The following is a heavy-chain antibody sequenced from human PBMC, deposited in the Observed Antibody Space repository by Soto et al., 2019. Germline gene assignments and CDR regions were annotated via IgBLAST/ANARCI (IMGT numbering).Heavy chain of an antibody. Sequence: ETLSLTCPVSGGSISSSSYYWGWIREPPGKGLEWIGSIYYSGSTYYNPSLKSRVTISVDTSENQFSLKLSSVTAADTAVYYCASRYYYDSSGYNLDDAFDIWGQGTMVTV. CDR1: GGSISSSSYY. J-gene: IGHJ3*02. CDR3: ASRYYYDSSGYNLDDAFDI. D-gene: IGHD3-22*01. CDR2: IYYSGST. V-gene: IGHV4-39*01.